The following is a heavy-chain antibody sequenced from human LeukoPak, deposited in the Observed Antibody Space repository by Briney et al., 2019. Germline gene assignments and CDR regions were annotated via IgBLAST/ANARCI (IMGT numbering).Heavy chain of an antibody. CDR1: GFTFSSYG. Sequence: PGGSLRLSCAASGFTFSSYGMHWVRQAPGKGLEWVAFIRYDGSDKYYADSVKGRFTISRDNSKNTLYLQMGSLRAEDMAVYYCARGADYDSSGYYLTYFDYWGQGTLVTVSS. CDR3: ARGADYDSSGYYLTYFDY. J-gene: IGHJ4*02. D-gene: IGHD3-22*01. V-gene: IGHV3-30*02. CDR2: IRYDGSDK.